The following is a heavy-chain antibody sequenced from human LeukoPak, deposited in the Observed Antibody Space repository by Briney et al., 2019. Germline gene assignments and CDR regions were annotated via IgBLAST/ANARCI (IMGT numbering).Heavy chain of an antibody. J-gene: IGHJ4*02. CDR1: GGSISSSSYY. CDR3: ARVGRIVVAGKGFDY. V-gene: IGHV4-39*07. D-gene: IGHD6-19*01. Sequence: NPSETLSLTCTVSGGSISSSSYYWGWIRQPPGKGLEWIGSIIHSGNTYYSPSLKGRVTISVDTSKNQFSLKLSSVTAADTAVYYCARVGRIVVAGKGFDYWGQGTLVTVSS. CDR2: IIHSGNT.